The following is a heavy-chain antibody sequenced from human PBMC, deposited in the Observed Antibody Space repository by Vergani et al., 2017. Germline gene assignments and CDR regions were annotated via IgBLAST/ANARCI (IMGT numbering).Heavy chain of an antibody. D-gene: IGHD6-13*01. Sequence: VQLVESGGGLVQPGGSLRLSCAVSGFTVSSNYMSWVRQAPGKGLEWVSVINSGGSTYYADSVKGRFTISRDNSKNTLYLQMNSLRGEDTAVYYCARFGSSIWYGDYWGQGTLVTVSS. CDR2: INSGGST. V-gene: IGHV3-66*02. CDR1: GFTVSSNY. J-gene: IGHJ4*02. CDR3: ARFGSSIWYGDY.